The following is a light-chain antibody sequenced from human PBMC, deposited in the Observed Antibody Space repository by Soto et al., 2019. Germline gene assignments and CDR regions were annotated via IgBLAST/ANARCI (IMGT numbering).Light chain of an antibody. CDR1: SSNIGAGYD. CDR2: GNS. J-gene: IGLJ1*01. V-gene: IGLV1-40*01. Sequence: QSVLTQPPSVSGSPGHRVTISCTGSSSNIGAGYDVHWYQQLPGTAPKLLSYGNSNLPSGLPDRFSGSKPGTSASLAMTGLKAEDEADYYSHSYDRSMRGYVFGTGTKVTVL. CDR3: HSYDRSMRGYV.